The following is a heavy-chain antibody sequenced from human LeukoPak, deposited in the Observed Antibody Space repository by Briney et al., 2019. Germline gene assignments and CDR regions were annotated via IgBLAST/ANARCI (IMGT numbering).Heavy chain of an antibody. Sequence: SGPTLVKPTQTVTLTFTFSGFSLSTSEVGVDWIRQPPGKALEWPALIYWDDDRRYSPSLKSRLAITKDTSKNQVVLTMINMDPVDTATYYCAHSRGGGNSPLFDYWGQGTLVTVSS. CDR2: IYWDDDR. CDR3: AHSRGGGNSPLFDY. J-gene: IGHJ4*02. V-gene: IGHV2-5*02. D-gene: IGHD1-1*01. CDR1: GFSLSTSEVG.